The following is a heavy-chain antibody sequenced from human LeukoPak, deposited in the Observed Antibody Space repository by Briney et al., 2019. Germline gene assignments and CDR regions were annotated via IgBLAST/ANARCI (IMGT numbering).Heavy chain of an antibody. D-gene: IGHD3-10*01. V-gene: IGHV3-30*02. CDR3: AEHPSMPRGPGY. CDR2: IRYDGSNK. CDR1: GFTFSSYG. Sequence: GGSLRLSCAASGFTFSSYGMHWVRQAPGKGLEWVAFIRYDGSNKYYADSVKGRFTISRDNSKNTLYLQMNSLRAEDTAIYYCAEHPSMPRGPGYWGQGTLVTVSS. J-gene: IGHJ4*02.